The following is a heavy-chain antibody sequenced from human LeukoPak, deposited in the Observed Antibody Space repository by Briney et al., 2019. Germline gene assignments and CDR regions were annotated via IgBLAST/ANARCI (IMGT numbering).Heavy chain of an antibody. V-gene: IGHV4-59*08. J-gene: IGHJ3*02. D-gene: IGHD6-19*01. CDR1: GGSISSYY. Sequence: PSETLSLTCTVSGGSISSYYWSWIRQPPGKGLEWVAHIFYSGSTNYNPSPKSRVTISVDTSNQFSLKLSSVTAADTAVYYCARRSRDSSAWLDAFDIWGQGTMVTVSS. CDR3: ARRSRDSSAWLDAFDI. CDR2: IFYSGST.